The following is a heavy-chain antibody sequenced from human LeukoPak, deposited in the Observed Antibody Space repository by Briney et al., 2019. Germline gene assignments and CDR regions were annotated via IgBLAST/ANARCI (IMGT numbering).Heavy chain of an antibody. J-gene: IGHJ4*02. D-gene: IGHD2-15*01. CDR1: GFTVSSNY. CDR3: ARGGTSLVAIWYFDY. Sequence: GGSLRLSCAASGFTVSSNYMSWVRQAPGKGLEWVSVIYSGGSTYYADSMKGRFTISRDNSKNTLYLQMNSLRAEDTAVYYCARGGTSLVAIWYFDYWGQGTLVTVSS. CDR2: IYSGGST. V-gene: IGHV3-66*01.